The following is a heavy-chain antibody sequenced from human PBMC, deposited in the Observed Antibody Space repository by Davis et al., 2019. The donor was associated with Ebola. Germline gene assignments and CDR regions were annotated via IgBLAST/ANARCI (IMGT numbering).Heavy chain of an antibody. CDR3: AREAYSSSSVDY. J-gene: IGHJ4*02. D-gene: IGHD6-6*01. CDR2: ISSSSSYI. Sequence: PGGSLRLSCAASGFTFSSYSMNWVRQAPGKGLEWVSSISSSSSYIYYADSVKGRFTTSRDNAKNSLYLQMNNLRAEDTAVYYCAREAYSSSSVDYWGQGTLVTVSS. V-gene: IGHV3-21*01. CDR1: GFTFSSYS.